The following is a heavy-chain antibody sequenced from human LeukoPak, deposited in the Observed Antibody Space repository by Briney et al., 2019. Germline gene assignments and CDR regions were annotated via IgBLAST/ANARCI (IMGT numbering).Heavy chain of an antibody. J-gene: IGHJ4*02. CDR3: ARRQDGYNYSFDY. D-gene: IGHD5-24*01. Sequence: GESLKISCNSSGYSFTSYWIVWVRQMPGKGLEWMGIIYPGDSDTRYSPSFQGQVTISADKSISTAYLQWSSLKASDTAMYYCARRQDGYNYSFDYWGQGTLVTVSS. V-gene: IGHV5-51*01. CDR1: GYSFTSYW. CDR2: IYPGDSDT.